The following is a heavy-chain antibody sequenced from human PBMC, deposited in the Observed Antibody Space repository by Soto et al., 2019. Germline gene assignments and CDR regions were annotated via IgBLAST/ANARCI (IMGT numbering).Heavy chain of an antibody. Sequence: EVQLVESGGGLVQPGASLRLSCAASGLIFSNYKMHWVRQAPGKGLVWVSRINTDGSITDYAVSVEGRFTVSRDNPKNTLYLQMTSLRAEDTAVYYCARDPDGLHYWGQGTLVTLSS. V-gene: IGHV3-74*01. J-gene: IGHJ4*02. CDR1: GLIFSNYK. CDR3: ARDPDGLHY. CDR2: INTDGSIT.